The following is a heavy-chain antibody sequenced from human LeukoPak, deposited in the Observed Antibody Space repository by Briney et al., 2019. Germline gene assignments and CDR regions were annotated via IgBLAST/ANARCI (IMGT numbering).Heavy chain of an antibody. CDR3: ARGRYSSGYPFDY. Sequence: AGSLRLSCAASGFIFSTYSMNWVRHAPGKGLEGVSYIGGSSTTIYYADSVKGRFTISRDNAKNSLYLQMSSLRDEDTALYYCARGRYSSGYPFDYWGQGTLVTVSS. J-gene: IGHJ4*02. CDR2: IGGSSTTI. CDR1: GFIFSTYS. D-gene: IGHD6-19*01. V-gene: IGHV3-48*02.